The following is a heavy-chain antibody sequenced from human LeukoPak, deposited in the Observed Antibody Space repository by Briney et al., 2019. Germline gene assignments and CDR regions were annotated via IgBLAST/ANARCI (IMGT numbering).Heavy chain of an antibody. CDR1: GFTFSSYA. D-gene: IGHD2-2*02. CDR2: ISGSGGST. CDR3: AKVSRDIVVVPAAIRTPDDY. Sequence: GGSLRLSCAASGFTFSSYAMSWVRQAPGKGLEWVSAISGSGGSTYYADSVKGRFTISRDNSKNTLYLQMSSLRAEDTAVYYCAKVSRDIVVVPAAIRTPDDYWGQGTLVTVSS. V-gene: IGHV3-23*01. J-gene: IGHJ4*02.